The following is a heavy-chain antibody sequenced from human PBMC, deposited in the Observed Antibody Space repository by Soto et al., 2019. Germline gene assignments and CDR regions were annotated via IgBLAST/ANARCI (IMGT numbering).Heavy chain of an antibody. CDR3: ARRYGSSFDY. V-gene: IGHV4-59*08. Sequence: PXXTLSLPCTLSRSSVSSYYWRLIRQPPGKGLEWSGYIYYSGSTTYNPSLKSRVTISVNTSKNQFSLKLSSATAADTAVYYCARRYGSSFDYWGQGTPVTVSS. J-gene: IGHJ4*02. D-gene: IGHD3-16*01. CDR1: RSSVSSYY. CDR2: IYYSGST.